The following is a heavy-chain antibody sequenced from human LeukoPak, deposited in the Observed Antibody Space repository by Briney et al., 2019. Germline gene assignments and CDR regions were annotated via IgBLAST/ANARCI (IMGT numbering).Heavy chain of an antibody. CDR1: GDTFTSYY. CDR3: ASGPLWELSQDY. CDR2: INPSGGST. V-gene: IGHV1-46*01. Sequence: ASVKVSCKASGDTFTSYYMHWVRQAPGQGLEWMGIINPSGGSTSYAQKFQGRVTMTRDTSTSTVYMELSSLRSEDTAVYYCASGPLWELSQDYWGQGTLATVSS. D-gene: IGHD1-26*01. J-gene: IGHJ4*02.